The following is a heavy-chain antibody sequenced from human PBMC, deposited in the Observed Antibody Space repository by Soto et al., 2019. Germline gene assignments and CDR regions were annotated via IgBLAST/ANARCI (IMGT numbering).Heavy chain of an antibody. CDR3: ARDQHSVGDYYGMDV. D-gene: IGHD2-21*01. Sequence: QVQLQESGPGLVKPSQTLSLTCSVSGDSISSTGFYWCWIRQRPGTALEWIGYIHYTGSNSSNYSPKSRLAISLAASKNQFSLSLSSATSADTAVYYCARDQHSVGDYYGMDVWGHGITVSVSS. CDR1: GDSISSTGFY. CDR2: IHYTGSN. J-gene: IGHJ6*02. V-gene: IGHV4-31*03.